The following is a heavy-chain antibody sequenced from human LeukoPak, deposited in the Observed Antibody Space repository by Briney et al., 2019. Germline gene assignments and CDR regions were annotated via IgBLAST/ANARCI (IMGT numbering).Heavy chain of an antibody. CDR1: VGSISSYY. V-gene: IGHV4-59*07. CDR2: IYYSGST. J-gene: IGHJ4*02. CDR3: ASVGVYCSSTGCYAFDY. Sequence: SATLSPTCTVSVGSISSYYWSWIRQPPGKGLEWVVYIYYSGSTNYNPSLKGRVTISVDTSKNQFSLQLSTVTAADTAVYYCASVGVYCSSTGCYAFDYWGQGTLVTVSS. D-gene: IGHD2-2*01.